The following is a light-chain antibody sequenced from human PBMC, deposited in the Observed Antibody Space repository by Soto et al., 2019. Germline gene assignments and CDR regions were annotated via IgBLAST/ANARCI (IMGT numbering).Light chain of an antibody. CDR1: TGAVTSGHY. Sequence: QAVVTQEPSLTVSPGGTVTLTCGSSTGAVTSGHYPYWFQQKPGQAPRTLIYDVNKRPSGVPDRFSGSKSGNTASLTISGLQAEDEADYYCCSYAGSYTVVFGGGTKLTVL. CDR3: CSYAGSYTVV. CDR2: DVN. J-gene: IGLJ2*01. V-gene: IGLV7-46*01.